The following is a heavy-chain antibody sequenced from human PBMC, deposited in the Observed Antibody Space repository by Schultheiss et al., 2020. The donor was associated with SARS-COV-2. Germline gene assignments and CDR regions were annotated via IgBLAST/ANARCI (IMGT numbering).Heavy chain of an antibody. CDR2: ISGSGGST. D-gene: IGHD6-13*01. Sequence: GGSLRLSCAASGFTFSSYSMNWVRQAPGKGLEWVSAISGSGGSTYYADSVKGRFTISRDNSKNTLYLQMNSLRAEDTAVYYCARDRSSWLNYYYYGMDVWGQGTTVTVSS. CDR1: GFTFSSYS. J-gene: IGHJ6*02. CDR3: ARDRSSWLNYYYYGMDV. V-gene: IGHV3-23*01.